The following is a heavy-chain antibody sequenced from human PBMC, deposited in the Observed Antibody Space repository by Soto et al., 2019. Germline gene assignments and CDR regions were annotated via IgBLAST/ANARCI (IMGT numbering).Heavy chain of an antibody. Sequence: GGSLRLSCAASGFTFSSYAMSWVRQAPGKGLEWVSAVSGSGGTTYYADSVKGRFTVSRDNPKTTVYLQMNSLRAEDTAVYYCAKSVAAAGYYYYYGMDVWGRGTTVTVSS. J-gene: IGHJ6*02. CDR3: AKSVAAAGYYYYYGMDV. CDR2: VSGSGGTT. V-gene: IGHV3-23*01. D-gene: IGHD6-13*01. CDR1: GFTFSSYA.